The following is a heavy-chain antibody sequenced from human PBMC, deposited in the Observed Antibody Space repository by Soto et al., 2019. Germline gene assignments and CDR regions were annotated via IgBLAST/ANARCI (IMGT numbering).Heavy chain of an antibody. J-gene: IGHJ5*02. Sequence: EVQLVESGGGLVQPGGSLRLSCAASGFIFSDYSMNWVRQAPGKGLEWVSHISGSSTVIYYADSVRGRFTISRDNAKNSLYLQMNSLIDEDTAVYYCARDGRIAARHADWFDPWGQGALVTVSS. V-gene: IGHV3-48*02. CDR1: GFIFSDYS. D-gene: IGHD6-6*01. CDR3: ARDGRIAARHADWFDP. CDR2: ISGSSTVI.